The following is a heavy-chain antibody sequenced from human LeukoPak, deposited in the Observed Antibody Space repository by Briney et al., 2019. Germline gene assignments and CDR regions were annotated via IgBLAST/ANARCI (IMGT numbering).Heavy chain of an antibody. J-gene: IGHJ4*02. Sequence: PGGSLRLSCAASGFTFNNYAMTWVRQAPGKGLEWVSTISGSVINTYYTDSVKGRFTISRDNSKNTLYLQMNSLRAEDTAVYYCAKYYYDSSGYLGKYYFDYWGQGTLVTVSS. CDR2: ISGSVINT. V-gene: IGHV3-23*01. CDR3: AKYYYDSSGYLGKYYFDY. CDR1: GFTFNNYA. D-gene: IGHD3-22*01.